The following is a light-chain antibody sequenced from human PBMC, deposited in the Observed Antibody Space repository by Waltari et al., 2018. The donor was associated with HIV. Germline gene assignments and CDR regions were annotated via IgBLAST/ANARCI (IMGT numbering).Light chain of an antibody. CDR2: GEN. V-gene: IGLV3-19*01. CDR3: NSRDSSGHWF. CDR1: SVRSYY. Sequence: SSELAQDPAVSVAFGQTVRITCQGDSVRSYYASWYQKKPGQAPVLVVYGENNRPSGIPDRFSGSTSGNTASLTIAGAQAEDEADYYCNSRDSSGHWFFGGGTKVTVL. J-gene: IGLJ3*02.